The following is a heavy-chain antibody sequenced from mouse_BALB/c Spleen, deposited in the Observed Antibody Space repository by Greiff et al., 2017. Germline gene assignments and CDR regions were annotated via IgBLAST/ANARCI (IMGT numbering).Heavy chain of an antibody. CDR1: GDSITSGY. CDR2: ISYSGST. CDR3: ARFYGNYAWFAY. Sequence: EVKLMESGPSLVKPSQTLSLTCSVTGDSITSGYWNWIRKFPGNKLEYMGYISYSGSTYYNPSLKSRISITRDTSKNQYYLQLNSVTTEDTATYYCARFYGNYAWFAYWGQGTLVTVSA. D-gene: IGHD2-1*01. J-gene: IGHJ3*01. V-gene: IGHV3-8*02.